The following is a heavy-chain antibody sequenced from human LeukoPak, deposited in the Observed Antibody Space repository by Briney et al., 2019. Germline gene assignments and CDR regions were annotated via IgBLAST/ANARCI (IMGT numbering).Heavy chain of an antibody. CDR1: GGSISGSNW. Sequence: SETLSLTCAVSGGSISGSNWWTWVRQTPGKGLEWIGQIFHSGTTNYNPSLQSRVTISVDKSKNQFSLKLTSVTAADTAVYYCAGDAYNSGSAFDYWGQGTLVTVSS. CDR3: AGDAYNSGSAFDY. J-gene: IGHJ4*02. CDR2: IFHSGTT. D-gene: IGHD5-24*01. V-gene: IGHV4-4*02.